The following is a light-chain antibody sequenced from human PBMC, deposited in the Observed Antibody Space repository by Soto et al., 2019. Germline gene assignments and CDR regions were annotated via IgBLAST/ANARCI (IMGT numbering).Light chain of an antibody. CDR1: QSVSSSY. CDR3: QQYGSSLVWT. Sequence: TQSPSTLSGSVGDRVTITCRAIQSVSSSYLAWYQQKPGQAPRLLIYGASSRATGIPDRFSGSGSGTDFTLTISRLEPEDFAVYYCQQYGSSLVWTFGQGTKVDI. CDR2: GAS. J-gene: IGKJ1*01. V-gene: IGKV3-20*01.